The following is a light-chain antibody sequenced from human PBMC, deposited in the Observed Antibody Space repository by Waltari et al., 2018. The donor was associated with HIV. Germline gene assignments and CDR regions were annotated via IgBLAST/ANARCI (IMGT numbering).Light chain of an antibody. CDR3: SSYTSSSIV. CDR2: EVS. V-gene: IGLV2-14*01. Sequence: QSALTQPASVSGSPGQSLTISCTGNSSAVGGSNYVPWYQQHPGKAPKLMIYEVSNRPSGVSNRFSGSKSGNTASLTISGLQAEDEADYYCSSYTSSSIVFGGGTKLTVL. CDR1: SSAVGGSNY. J-gene: IGLJ2*01.